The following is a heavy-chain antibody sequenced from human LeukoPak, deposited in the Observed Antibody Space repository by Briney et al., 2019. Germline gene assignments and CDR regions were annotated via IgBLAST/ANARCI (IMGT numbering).Heavy chain of an antibody. CDR1: GGTFSSYA. V-gene: IGHV1-69*04. J-gene: IGHJ6*02. D-gene: IGHD3-3*01. CDR2: IIPIFGIA. CDR3: ASSPVTIFGVVIPPWGYYGMDV. Sequence: SVKVSCKASGGTFSSYAISWVRQAPGQGLEWMGRIIPIFGIANYAQQFQGRVTITADKSTSTAYMELSSLRSEDTAVYYCASSPVTIFGVVIPPWGYYGMDVWGQGTTVTVSS.